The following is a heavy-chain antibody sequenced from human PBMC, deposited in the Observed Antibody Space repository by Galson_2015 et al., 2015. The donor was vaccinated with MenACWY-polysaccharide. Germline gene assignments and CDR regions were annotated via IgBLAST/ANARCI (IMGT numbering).Heavy chain of an antibody. CDR3: EKRGDSSVSNFDY. CDR2: ISTGGGTT. J-gene: IGHJ4*02. CDR1: GFTFTKYA. V-gene: IGHV3-23*01. D-gene: IGHD6-25*01. Sequence: SMRISCAASGFTFTKYAMNWVRQAPGKGLEWVSTISTGGGTTYFVDSVKGRFTISRDNSKNTLHLQMNSLRAEDTAVYYCEKRGDSSVSNFDYWGQGSLVAVSP.